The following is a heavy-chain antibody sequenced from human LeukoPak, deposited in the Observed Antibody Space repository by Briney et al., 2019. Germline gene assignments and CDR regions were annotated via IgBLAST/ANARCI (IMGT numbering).Heavy chain of an antibody. CDR1: GFAFGICT. Sequence: GGSLRLSCAASGFAFGICTLHWVRQVPGKGLEWMAAISYDGGNQHYADSMKGRFTISRDNSKDMLYLQMNSLTSEDTALYYCARDSGFDYWGQGTLVTVSS. CDR3: ARDSGFDY. J-gene: IGHJ4*02. CDR2: ISYDGGNQ. D-gene: IGHD3-10*01. V-gene: IGHV3-30-3*01.